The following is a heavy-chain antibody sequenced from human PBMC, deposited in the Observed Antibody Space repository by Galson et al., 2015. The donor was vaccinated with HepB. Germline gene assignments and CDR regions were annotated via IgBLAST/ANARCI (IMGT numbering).Heavy chain of an antibody. J-gene: IGHJ6*02. CDR2: ISSSSSTI. D-gene: IGHD4-17*01. Sequence: SLRLSCAASGFTFSSYSMNWVRQAQGKGLEWVSYISSSSSTIYYADSVKGRFTISRDNAKNSLYLQMNSLRDEDTAVYYCARGSYDKYYGDYESSFYYGMDVWGQGTTVTVSS. CDR1: GFTFSSYS. CDR3: ARGSYDKYYGDYESSFYYGMDV. V-gene: IGHV3-48*02.